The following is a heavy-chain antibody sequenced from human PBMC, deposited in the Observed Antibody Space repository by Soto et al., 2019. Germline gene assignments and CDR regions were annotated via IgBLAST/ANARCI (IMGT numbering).Heavy chain of an antibody. J-gene: IGHJ3*02. D-gene: IGHD1-26*01. CDR1: GFTFRKYA. CDR3: AKGVSGSTYDAFDI. V-gene: IGHV3-23*01. CDR2: ISGSGGST. Sequence: EVQLLESGGGLVQPGGALRLSCAASGFTFRKYAMSWDRQAPGKGLEWVSAISGSGGSTYYADSVKGRFTISRDDSKNTLYLQMNSLRAEDTAVYSCAKGVSGSTYDAFDIWGQGTVVTVSS.